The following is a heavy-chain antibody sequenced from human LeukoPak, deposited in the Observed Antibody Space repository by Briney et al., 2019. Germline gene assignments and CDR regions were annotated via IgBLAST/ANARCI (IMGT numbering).Heavy chain of an antibody. V-gene: IGHV3-53*01. J-gene: IGHJ4*02. D-gene: IGHD5-24*01. CDR2: IYSDGRT. CDR3: AKEGRSLQTY. Sequence: AGGSLRLSCAVSGFTVSSNYMSWVRQAPGKGLEWVSVIYSDGRTYYADSVKGRFTISRDNAKNSLYLQMNSLRVEDTAVYYCAKEGRSLQTYWGQGTLVTVSS. CDR1: GFTVSSNY.